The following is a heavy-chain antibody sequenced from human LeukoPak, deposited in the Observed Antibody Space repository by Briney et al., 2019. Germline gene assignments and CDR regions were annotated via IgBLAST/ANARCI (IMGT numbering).Heavy chain of an antibody. Sequence: GGSLRLSCAASGFILSSYEMNWVRQAPGKGLEWLSYISSSGSTIYYADSVKGRFTISRDNAKNSLYLQMDSLRAEDTAVYYCARGTGGFGELLRFDYWGQGTLVTVSS. CDR1: GFILSSYE. D-gene: IGHD3-10*01. V-gene: IGHV3-48*03. CDR3: ARGTGGFGELLRFDY. CDR2: ISSSGSTI. J-gene: IGHJ4*02.